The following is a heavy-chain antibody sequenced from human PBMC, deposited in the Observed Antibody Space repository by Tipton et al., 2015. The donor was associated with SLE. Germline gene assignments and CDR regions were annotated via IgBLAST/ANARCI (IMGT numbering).Heavy chain of an antibody. V-gene: IGHV1-69*06. D-gene: IGHD1-26*01. J-gene: IGHJ6*03. Sequence: QVQLVQSGAEVKKPGSSVKVSCKASGGTFSSYAISWVRQAPGQGLEWMGGIIPIFGTANYARKFQGRVTITADKSTSTAYMELSSLRSEDTAVYYCARRGAVSGSYDYYYMDVWGKGTTVTVSS. CDR3: ARRGAVSGSYDYYYMDV. CDR1: GGTFSSYA. CDR2: IIPIFGTA.